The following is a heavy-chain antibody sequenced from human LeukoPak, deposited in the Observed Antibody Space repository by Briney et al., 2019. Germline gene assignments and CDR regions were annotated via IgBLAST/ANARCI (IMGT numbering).Heavy chain of an antibody. V-gene: IGHV3-30*18. J-gene: IGHJ4*02. CDR1: GFTFSSYG. Sequence: PGGSLRLSCAASGFTFSSYGMHWVRQAPGKGLEWVAVISYDGSNKYYADSVKGRFTISRDNSKNTLYLQMNSLRAEDTAVYYCAKDGSYDYSNFDYWGRGTLVTVSS. CDR3: AKDGSYDYSNFDY. D-gene: IGHD4-11*01. CDR2: ISYDGSNK.